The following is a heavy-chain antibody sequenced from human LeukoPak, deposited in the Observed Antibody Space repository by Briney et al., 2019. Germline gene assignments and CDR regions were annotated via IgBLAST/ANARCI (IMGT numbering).Heavy chain of an antibody. J-gene: IGHJ4*02. CDR2: ISWNSGSI. CDR3: AKDFGRSAYDRPFDY. CDR1: GFTFDDYA. D-gene: IGHD5-12*01. V-gene: IGHV3-9*01. Sequence: GGSLRLSCAASGFTFDDYAMHWVRQAPGKGLEWVSGISWNSGSIAYADSVKGRFTISRDNAKNSLYLQMNSLRAEDTALYYCAKDFGRSAYDRPFDYWGQGTLVTVSS.